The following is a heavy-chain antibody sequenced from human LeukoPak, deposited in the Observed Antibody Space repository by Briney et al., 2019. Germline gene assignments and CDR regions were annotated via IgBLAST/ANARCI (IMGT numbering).Heavy chain of an antibody. J-gene: IGHJ4*02. CDR3: AKEGGYYDILSNPYYFDY. CDR2: ISYDGSNK. V-gene: IGHV3-30*04. D-gene: IGHD3-9*01. CDR1: GFTFSSYA. Sequence: GGSLRLSCAASGFTFSSYAMHRVRQAPGKGLEWVAVISYDGSNKYYADSVKGRFTISRDNSKNTLYLQMNSLRAEDTAVYYCAKEGGYYDILSNPYYFDYWGQGTLVTVSS.